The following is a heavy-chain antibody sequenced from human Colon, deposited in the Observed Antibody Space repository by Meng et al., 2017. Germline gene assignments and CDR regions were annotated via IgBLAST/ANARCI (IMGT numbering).Heavy chain of an antibody. Sequence: QVELQELGPGLVKPSGPLSVTCTVSGGSNSSYYWSWIRQPPGKGLEWIGYISYSGSTNYNPSLKSRVTISVDTSKNRFSLRLSSVTAAETAVYYCARGITLAALGGAFDPWGQGTLVTVSS. J-gene: IGHJ5*02. CDR1: GGSNSSYY. CDR2: ISYSGST. D-gene: IGHD6-19*01. CDR3: ARGITLAALGGAFDP. V-gene: IGHV4-59*08.